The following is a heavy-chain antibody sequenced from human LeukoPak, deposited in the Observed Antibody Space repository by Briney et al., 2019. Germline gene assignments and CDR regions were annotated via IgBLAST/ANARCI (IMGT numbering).Heavy chain of an antibody. V-gene: IGHV1-69*13. D-gene: IGHD2-2*01. CDR2: IIPIFGTA. Sequence: SVKVSCKASGGTFSSYAISWVRQAPGQGLEWMGGIIPIFGTANYAQKFQGRVTITADESTSTAYMELSSLRSEDTAVYYCARDHPMPNGYCSSTSCYLSLDGFDPWGQGTLVTVSS. CDR1: GGTFSSYA. CDR3: ARDHPMPNGYCSSTSCYLSLDGFDP. J-gene: IGHJ5*02.